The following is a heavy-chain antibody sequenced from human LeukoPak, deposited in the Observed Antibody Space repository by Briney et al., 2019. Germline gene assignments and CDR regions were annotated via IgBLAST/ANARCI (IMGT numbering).Heavy chain of an antibody. J-gene: IGHJ4*02. V-gene: IGHV4-34*01. D-gene: IGHD6-13*01. CDR2: IHHSGST. CDR1: GGSFSGSY. CDR3: ARDVVAAAGTWDY. Sequence: PSETLSLTCAVYGGSFSGSYWSWIRQPPGKGLEWIGEIHHSGSTNYNPSLKSRVTMSVDTSKNQFSLKLSSVTAADTAVYYCARDVVAAAGTWDYWGQGTLVTVSS.